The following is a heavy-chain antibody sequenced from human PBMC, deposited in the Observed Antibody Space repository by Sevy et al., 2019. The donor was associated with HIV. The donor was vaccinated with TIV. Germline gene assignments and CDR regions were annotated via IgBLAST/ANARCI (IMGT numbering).Heavy chain of an antibody. CDR2: ISGSGGST. CDR1: GFTFSSYA. D-gene: IGHD3-22*01. Sequence: GGSLRLSCAASGFTFSSYAMSWVRQAPGKGLEWVSAISGSGGSTYYADSVKGRFTISRDNSKNTLYLQMNSLRAEDMAVYYCAKTQHYYDSSGYYSAFDIWGQGTMVTVSS. CDR3: AKTQHYYDSSGYYSAFDI. V-gene: IGHV3-23*01. J-gene: IGHJ3*02.